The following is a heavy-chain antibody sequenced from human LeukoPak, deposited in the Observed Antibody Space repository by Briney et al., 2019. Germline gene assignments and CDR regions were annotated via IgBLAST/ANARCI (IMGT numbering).Heavy chain of an antibody. CDR3: ARDEFSFYTMGGIDY. CDR2: ISWNSGSI. V-gene: IGHV3-9*01. D-gene: IGHD3-16*02. CDR1: GFTFDDYA. J-gene: IGHJ4*02. Sequence: SGGSLRLSCAASGFTFDDYATHWVRQAPGKGLEWVSGISWNSGSIAYADSVKGRFTISRDNAKNSLYLQMNSLRAEDTALYYCARDEFSFYTMGGIDYWGQGTLVTVSS.